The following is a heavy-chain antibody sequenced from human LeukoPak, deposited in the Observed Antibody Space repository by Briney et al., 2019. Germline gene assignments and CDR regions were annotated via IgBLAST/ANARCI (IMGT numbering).Heavy chain of an antibody. J-gene: IGHJ4*02. CDR1: GGSISSGDYY. CDR2: IYYSGST. D-gene: IGHD4-17*01. V-gene: IGHV4-30-4*01. Sequence: PSETLSLTCTVSGGSISSGDYYWSWIRQPPGKGLEWIGYIYYSGSTYYNPSLKSRVTISVDTSENQFSLKLSSVTAADTAVYYCASALDYGDYDDYFDYWGQGTLVTVSS. CDR3: ASALDYGDYDDYFDY.